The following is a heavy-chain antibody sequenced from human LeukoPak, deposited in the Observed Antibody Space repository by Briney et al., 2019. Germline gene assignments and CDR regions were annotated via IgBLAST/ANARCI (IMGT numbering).Heavy chain of an antibody. CDR1: GFTFSSYW. D-gene: IGHD2-15*01. CDR2: IKQDGSEE. V-gene: IGHV3-7*01. J-gene: IGHJ5*02. Sequence: GGSLRLSCAASGFTFSSYWMSWVRQAPGKGLEWVANIKQDGSEEYYVDSVKGRFIISRDNAKNSLYLQMNSLRAEDTAVYYCAREGCSGGSCYSFWFDPWGQGTLVTVSS. CDR3: AREGCSGGSCYSFWFDP.